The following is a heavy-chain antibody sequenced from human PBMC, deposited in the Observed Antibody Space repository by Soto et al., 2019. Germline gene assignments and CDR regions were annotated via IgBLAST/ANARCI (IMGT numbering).Heavy chain of an antibody. J-gene: IGHJ5*01. CDR1: GGSVSSVSFY. D-gene: IGHD2-2*01. CDR2: ISYSGST. Sequence: QVQLQESGPGLVKPSETLSLTCTVSGGSVSSVSFYWNWIRQPPGKGLEWIGYISYSGSTNYNSSLRSRVTISVDPSKNQFSLRLTSATAADTAVYYCARGDAINWFDSWGQGTRVTVSS. V-gene: IGHV4-61*01. CDR3: ARGDAINWFDS.